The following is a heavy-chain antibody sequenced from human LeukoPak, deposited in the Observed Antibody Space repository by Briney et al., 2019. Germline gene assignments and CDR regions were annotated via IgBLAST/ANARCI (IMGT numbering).Heavy chain of an antibody. Sequence: GGSLRLSCTASGFTFCDYAMSWSRQAPGKGLEWVGFIRSKAYGGTTEYAASVKGRFTISRDDSKSIAYLQMNSLKTEDTAVYYCTRDKRLGYYYYYYMDVWGKGTTVTVSS. D-gene: IGHD7-27*01. J-gene: IGHJ6*03. CDR1: GFTFCDYA. V-gene: IGHV3-49*03. CDR3: TRDKRLGYYYYYYMDV. CDR2: IRSKAYGGTT.